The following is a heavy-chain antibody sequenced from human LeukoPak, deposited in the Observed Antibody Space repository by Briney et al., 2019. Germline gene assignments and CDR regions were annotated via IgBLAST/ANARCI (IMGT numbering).Heavy chain of an antibody. CDR1: GFTFSSYA. Sequence: GGSLRLSCAASGFTFSSYAMHWVRQAPGKGLEWVAVISYDGSNKYYADSVKGRFTISRDNSKNTVYLQMNSLRAEDTAVYYCARDMWTDYWGQGTLVTVSS. J-gene: IGHJ4*02. CDR3: ARDMWTDY. CDR2: ISYDGSNK. V-gene: IGHV3-30-3*01. D-gene: IGHD2-21*01.